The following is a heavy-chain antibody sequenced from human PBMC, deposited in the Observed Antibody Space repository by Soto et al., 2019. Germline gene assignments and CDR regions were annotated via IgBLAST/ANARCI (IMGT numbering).Heavy chain of an antibody. CDR3: ARAYDCWSGELDY. Sequence: QVQLQQWGAGLLKPSETLSLTCAVYGGSFSGYYWSWIRQPPGKGLEWIGEINHSGSTNYNPSLKSRVTISVDTSKNQFSLKLSSVTAADTAVYYCARAYDCWSGELDYWGQGTLVTVSS. CDR1: GGSFSGYY. J-gene: IGHJ4*02. V-gene: IGHV4-34*01. D-gene: IGHD3-3*01. CDR2: INHSGST.